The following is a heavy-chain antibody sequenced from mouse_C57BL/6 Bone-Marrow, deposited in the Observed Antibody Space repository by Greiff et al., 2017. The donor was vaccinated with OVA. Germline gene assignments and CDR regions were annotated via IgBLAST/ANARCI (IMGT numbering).Heavy chain of an antibody. J-gene: IGHJ2*01. Sequence: QVQLQQPGAELVKPGASVKMSCKASGYTFTSYWITWVKPRPGQGLEWIGDIYPGSGSTNYNEKFKSKDTLTVDTSSSTAYLQLSSLTSEDSAVYYCARKNLGLGRAFDYWGQGTTLTVSS. D-gene: IGHD4-1*01. CDR2: IYPGSGST. V-gene: IGHV1-55*01. CDR3: ARKNLGLGRAFDY. CDR1: GYTFTSYW.